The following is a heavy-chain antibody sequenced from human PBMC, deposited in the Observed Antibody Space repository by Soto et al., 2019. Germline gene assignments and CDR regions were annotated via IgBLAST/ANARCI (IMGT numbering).Heavy chain of an antibody. Sequence: GGSLRLSCAASGFTFSSYGMHWVRQAPGKGLEWVSLIRNDRSNIDYADSVKGRFTISRDNAKNTLYLQMNSLRAEDTALYYCAREVLGYYYYGMDVWGQGTTVTVSS. J-gene: IGHJ6*02. CDR2: IRNDRSNI. CDR3: AREVLGYYYYGMDV. CDR1: GFTFSSYG. V-gene: IGHV3-33*08. D-gene: IGHD6-13*01.